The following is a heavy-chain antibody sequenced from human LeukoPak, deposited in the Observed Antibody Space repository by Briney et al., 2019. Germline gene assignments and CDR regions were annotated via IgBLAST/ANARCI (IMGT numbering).Heavy chain of an antibody. CDR1: GGPISSYY. D-gene: IGHD1-26*01. CDR2: IYYSGST. Sequence: PSETLSLTCTVSGGPISSYYWSWIRQPPGKGLEWIGYIYYSGSTNYNPSLKSRVTISVDTSKNQFSLKLSSVTAADTAVYYCARRSGSYYGYYYYGMDVWGQGTTVTVSS. V-gene: IGHV4-59*08. J-gene: IGHJ6*02. CDR3: ARRSGSYYGYYYYGMDV.